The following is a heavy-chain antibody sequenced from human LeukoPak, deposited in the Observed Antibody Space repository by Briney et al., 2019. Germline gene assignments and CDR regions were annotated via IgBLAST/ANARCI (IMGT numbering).Heavy chain of an antibody. V-gene: IGHV3-53*01. D-gene: IGHD3-22*01. CDR2: IYSAGAT. Sequence: GGSLRLSCEASGFTVSSKYMSWVRQAPGKGLEWVSIIYSAGATYYADSVKGRSTLSRDNSKNTLFLQMNSLRVEDTAVYYCARSRSYSSPFDYWGQGTLVTVSS. CDR3: ARSRSYSSPFDY. J-gene: IGHJ4*02. CDR1: GFTVSSKY.